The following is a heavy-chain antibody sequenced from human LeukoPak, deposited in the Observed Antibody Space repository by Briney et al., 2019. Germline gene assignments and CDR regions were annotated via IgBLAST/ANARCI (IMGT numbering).Heavy chain of an antibody. CDR2: INWNGGST. CDR1: GFTFDDYG. CDR3: ARAPVTPTVTTPMDYYYYMDV. Sequence: PGGSLRLSCAASGFTFDDYGMSWVRQAPGKGLEWDSGINWNGGSTGYADSVKGRFTISRDNAKNSRYLQMNSLRAEDTALYYCARAPVTPTVTTPMDYYYYMDVWGKGTTVTVSS. V-gene: IGHV3-20*04. J-gene: IGHJ6*03. D-gene: IGHD4-17*01.